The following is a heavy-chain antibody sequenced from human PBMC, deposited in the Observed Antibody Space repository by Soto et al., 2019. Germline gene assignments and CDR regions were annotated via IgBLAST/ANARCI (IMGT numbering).Heavy chain of an antibody. Sequence: EVQMLESGGGLVHPGGSLRLSCAASGFTFSNYAMNWVRQAPGKGLGWVSSISGSGRNTDYADSVKGRLTISRDSSKNTLYLQMNSLRVEDTGVYYCAKDLNGSGSFTSYYHYGMDVWGQGTTVTVSS. CDR3: AKDLNGSGSFTSYYHYGMDV. V-gene: IGHV3-23*01. CDR2: ISGSGRNT. CDR1: GFTFSNYA. J-gene: IGHJ6*02. D-gene: IGHD3-10*01.